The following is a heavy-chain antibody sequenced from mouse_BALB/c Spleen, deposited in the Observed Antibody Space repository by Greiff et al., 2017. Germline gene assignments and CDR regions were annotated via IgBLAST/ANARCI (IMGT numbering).Heavy chain of an antibody. CDR2: ISYSGST. CDR1: GDSITSGY. Sequence: EVKLMESGPSLVKPSQTLSLTCSVTGDSITSGYWNWIRKFPGNKLEYMGYISYSGSTYYNPSHKSRISSTRDTSKNQYYLQLNSVTTEDTATDDYASGSSFYWYFDVWGAGTTVTVSS. D-gene: IGHD1-1*01. CDR3: ASGSSFYWYFDV. J-gene: IGHJ1*01. V-gene: IGHV3-8*02.